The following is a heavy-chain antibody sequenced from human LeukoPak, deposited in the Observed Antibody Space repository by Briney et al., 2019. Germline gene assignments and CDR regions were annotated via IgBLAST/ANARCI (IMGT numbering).Heavy chain of an antibody. CDR2: ISESSVYI. Sequence: GGSLRLSCAASGFTFSSYIMNWVRHAPGKGLEWVSSISESSVYINYADSVKGRFTISRDNAKYSLYLQMTSLRAEDTAVYYCARSYYDSSGYPHSDLDYWGQGTLVTVSS. CDR1: GFTFSSYI. J-gene: IGHJ4*02. CDR3: ARSYYDSSGYPHSDLDY. V-gene: IGHV3-21*01. D-gene: IGHD3-22*01.